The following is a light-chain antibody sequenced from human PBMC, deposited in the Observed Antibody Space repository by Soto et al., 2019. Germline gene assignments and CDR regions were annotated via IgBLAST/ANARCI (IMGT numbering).Light chain of an antibody. Sequence: EMVMTQSPATLSVSPGERATLSCRASQSVSSNLAWYQQKPGQAPRLLIYGASTRATGIPARFSVSGSGTEFTLTISSLQSEDFAVYYCQQYNNWPPWTLGQGTKVDI. CDR1: QSVSSN. J-gene: IGKJ1*01. V-gene: IGKV3-15*01. CDR2: GAS. CDR3: QQYNNWPPWT.